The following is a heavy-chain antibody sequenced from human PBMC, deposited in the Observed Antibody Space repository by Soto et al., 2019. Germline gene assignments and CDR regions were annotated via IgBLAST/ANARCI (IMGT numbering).Heavy chain of an antibody. CDR3: ARTDYYDSSGNFDY. CDR1: GGSFSGYY. V-gene: IGHV4-34*01. D-gene: IGHD3-22*01. CDR2: INHSGST. Sequence: SETLSLTCAVYGGSFSGYYWSWIRQPPGKGLEWIGEINHSGSTNYNPSLKSRVTISVDTSKNQFSLKLSSVTAADTAVYYCARTDYYDSSGNFDYWGQGTLVTVSS. J-gene: IGHJ4*02.